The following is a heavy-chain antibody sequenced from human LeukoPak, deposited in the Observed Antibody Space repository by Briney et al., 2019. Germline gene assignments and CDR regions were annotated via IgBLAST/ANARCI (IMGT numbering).Heavy chain of an antibody. J-gene: IGHJ4*02. CDR1: GYTFTNYD. D-gene: IGHD2-15*01. Sequence: ASVEVSCKASGYTFTNYDINWVRQAPGQGLEWMGWMNPDSGNTGYAQRFQNRVTMTRDTRISTAYMELSSLTAEDTAVYFCANIGSCSGPCPDFDNWGQGTLVTVSS. V-gene: IGHV1-8*01. CDR3: ANIGSCSGPCPDFDN. CDR2: MNPDSGNT.